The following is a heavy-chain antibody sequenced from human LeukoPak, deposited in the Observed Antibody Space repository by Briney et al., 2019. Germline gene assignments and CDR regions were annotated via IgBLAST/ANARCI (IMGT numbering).Heavy chain of an antibody. V-gene: IGHV3-7*04. CDR2: IKQDGSEK. Sequence: GGPLRLSCAASGFTLSAYWMSWVRQAPGKGLEWVANIKQDGSEKYYVDSVKGRLTISRDNAKNSLYLQMNSLRAEDTAVYYCARDIGASGIWGQGTMVTVSS. CDR1: GFTLSAYW. J-gene: IGHJ3*02. D-gene: IGHD1-26*01. CDR3: ARDIGASGI.